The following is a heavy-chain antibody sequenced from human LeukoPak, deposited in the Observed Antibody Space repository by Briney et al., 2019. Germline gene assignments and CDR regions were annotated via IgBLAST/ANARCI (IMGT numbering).Heavy chain of an antibody. CDR1: GGSISSYY. D-gene: IGHD3-22*01. Sequence: SETLSLTCTVSGGSISSYYWSWIRQPPGEGLEWIGYIYYSGSTNYNPSLKSRVTISVDTSKNQFSLKLSSVTAADTAVYYCARGTMIVLFDYWGQGTLVTVSS. V-gene: IGHV4-59*01. J-gene: IGHJ4*02. CDR3: ARGTMIVLFDY. CDR2: IYYSGST.